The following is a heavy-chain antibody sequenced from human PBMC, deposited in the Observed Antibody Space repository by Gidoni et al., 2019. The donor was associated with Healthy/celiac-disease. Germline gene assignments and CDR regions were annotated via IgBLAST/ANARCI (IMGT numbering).Heavy chain of an antibody. CDR3: AKDREVLRYFDGGLTLDY. CDR1: GFTLSSYA. V-gene: IGHV3-23*01. D-gene: IGHD3-9*01. Sequence: EVQLLESGGGLVQPGGSLRLSCAASGFTLSSYAMSWVRQAPGKGLEWVSAISGSGGSTYYADSVKGRFTISRDNSKNTLYLQMNSLRAEDTAVYYCAKDREVLRYFDGGLTLDYWGQGTLVTVSS. J-gene: IGHJ4*02. CDR2: ISGSGGST.